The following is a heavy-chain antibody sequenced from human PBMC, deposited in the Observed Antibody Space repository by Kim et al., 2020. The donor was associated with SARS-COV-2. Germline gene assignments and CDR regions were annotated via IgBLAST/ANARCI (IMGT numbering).Heavy chain of an antibody. D-gene: IGHD2-2*01. CDR2: ISWDGDTA. CDR1: GFTFDDYT. Sequence: GGSLRLSCVASGFTFDDYTMHWVRQGPGKGLEWLSLISWDGDTAYYADSVKGRFTISRDNREDSLYLEMNSLRTEDTALYYCARDMGCSSSSCYAPHYYYYGMDVWGQGTTVTVSS. J-gene: IGHJ6*02. CDR3: ARDMGCSSSSCYAPHYYYYGMDV. V-gene: IGHV3-43*01.